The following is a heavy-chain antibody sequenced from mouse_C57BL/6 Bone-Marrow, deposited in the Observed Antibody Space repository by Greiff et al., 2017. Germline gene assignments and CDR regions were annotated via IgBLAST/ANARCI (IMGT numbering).Heavy chain of an antibody. CDR1: GYTFTSYW. CDR3: VTAQATAWFAY. Sequence: VQLQQPGAELVKPGASVKLSCKASGYTFTSYWMQWVKQRPGQGLEWIGEIDPSDSYTNYNQKFKGKATVTVDTSSSTAYMQLSSLTSEDSAVYYCVTAQATAWFAYWGQGTLVTVSA. CDR2: IDPSDSYT. D-gene: IGHD3-2*02. J-gene: IGHJ3*01. V-gene: IGHV1-50*01.